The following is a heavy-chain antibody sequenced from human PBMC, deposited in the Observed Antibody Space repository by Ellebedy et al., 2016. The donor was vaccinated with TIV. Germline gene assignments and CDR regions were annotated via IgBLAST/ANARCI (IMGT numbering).Heavy chain of an antibody. CDR3: VRVGGDY. Sequence: SVKVSXXASGGTFSSYGFSWVRQAPGQGLEWMGGIIPIFGTTNYAQKFQGRVTLTADESTSTAFMELSSLRSEDTAVYYCVRVGGDYWGQGTLVTVSS. V-gene: IGHV1-69*13. CDR2: IIPIFGTT. D-gene: IGHD4-23*01. CDR1: GGTFSSYG. J-gene: IGHJ4*02.